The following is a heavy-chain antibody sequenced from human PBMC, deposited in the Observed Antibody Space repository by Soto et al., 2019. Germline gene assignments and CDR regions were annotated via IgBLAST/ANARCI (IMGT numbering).Heavy chain of an antibody. CDR2: IYYSGST. CDR1: GGSFSGYY. D-gene: IGHD6-13*01. Sequence: SGTLSLTCAVYGGSFSGYYWSWIRQPQGKGLEWIGGIYYSGSTNYNPSLKSRVTISVDTSKNQFSLKLSSVTAADTAVYYCARRVGIDSSSWYYYYGMDVWGQGTTVTVSS. CDR3: ARRVGIDSSSWYYYYGMDV. V-gene: IGHV4-34*01. J-gene: IGHJ6*02.